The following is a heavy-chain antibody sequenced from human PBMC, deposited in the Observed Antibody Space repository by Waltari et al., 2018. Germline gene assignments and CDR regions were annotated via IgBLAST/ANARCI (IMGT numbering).Heavy chain of an antibody. J-gene: IGHJ4*02. V-gene: IGHV1-2*02. CDR1: GYTFTGYY. CDR3: ASGRGSFYCGGDCYSDY. CDR2: INPNSGGT. D-gene: IGHD2-21*01. Sequence: QVQLVQSGAEVKKPGASVKVSCKASGYTFTGYYMHWVRQAPGQGLEWMGWINPNSGGTNYAQKCQGRVTMTRDTSISTAYMELSRLRSDDTAVYYCASGRGSFYCGGDCYSDYWGQGTLVTVSS.